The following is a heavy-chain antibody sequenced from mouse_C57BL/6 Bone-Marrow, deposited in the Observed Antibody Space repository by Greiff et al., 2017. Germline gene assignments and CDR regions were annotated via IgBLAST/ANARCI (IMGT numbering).Heavy chain of an antibody. Sequence: VQLKQSGPVLVKPGASVKMSCKASGYTFTDYYMNWVKQSHGKSLEWIGVINPYNGGTSYNQKFKGKATLTVDKSSSTAYMELNSLTSEDSAVYDCARGPYYYGSSPVYFDYWGQGTTLTVSS. J-gene: IGHJ2*01. CDR1: GYTFTDYY. CDR2: INPYNGGT. D-gene: IGHD1-1*01. V-gene: IGHV1-19*01. CDR3: ARGPYYYGSSPVYFDY.